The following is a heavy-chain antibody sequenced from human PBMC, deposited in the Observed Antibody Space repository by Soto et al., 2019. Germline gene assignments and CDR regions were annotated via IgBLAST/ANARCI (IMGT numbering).Heavy chain of an antibody. J-gene: IGHJ4*02. CDR3: AREGGQYYDILTGYSTPPFDY. CDR1: GGSIGSYY. Sequence: SETLSLTCSVAGGSIGSYYWSWIRQPPGKGLEWIGYIYYSGSTNYNPSLKSRVTISVDTSKNQFSLKLSSVTAADTAVYYCAREGGQYYDILTGYSTPPFDYWGQGTLVTVSS. CDR2: IYYSGST. D-gene: IGHD3-9*01. V-gene: IGHV4-59*01.